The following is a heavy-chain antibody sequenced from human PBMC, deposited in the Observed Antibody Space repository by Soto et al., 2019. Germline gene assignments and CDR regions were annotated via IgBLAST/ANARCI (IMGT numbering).Heavy chain of an antibody. J-gene: IGHJ6*02. Sequence: QVQLVQSGAEVKKPGSSVKVSCRASGGTFSSYAVSWVRQAPGQGLEWMGVIIPLVGSSKYAQKFQGRVTITADDSATASCMETTGLRSDGTAVYYGAGESSSPYYCYFGMDVWGQGTTVTVSS. D-gene: IGHD2-2*01. CDR2: IIPLVGSS. CDR1: GGTFSSYA. CDR3: AGESSSPYYCYFGMDV. V-gene: IGHV1-69*01.